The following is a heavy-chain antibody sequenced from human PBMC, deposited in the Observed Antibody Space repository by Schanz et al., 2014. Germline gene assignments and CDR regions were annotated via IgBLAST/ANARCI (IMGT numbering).Heavy chain of an antibody. Sequence: EVQLVESGGGLVQPGGSLRLSCAASGFTLSNSDMHWVRQGTGKGLEWVSTIGYLGDTDYPDSVKGRFTISRDNAKNSLYLQMNSLRAEDTAVYYCAREQIMAAAGLVDYWGHGTLVTVSS. CDR3: AREQIMAAAGLVDY. V-gene: IGHV3-13*01. J-gene: IGHJ4*01. D-gene: IGHD6-13*01. CDR2: IGYLGDT. CDR1: GFTLSNSD.